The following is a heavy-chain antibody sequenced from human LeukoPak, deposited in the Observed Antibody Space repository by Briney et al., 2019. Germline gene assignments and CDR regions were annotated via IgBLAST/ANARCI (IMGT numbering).Heavy chain of an antibody. CDR1: GGSISSYY. CDR3: ARLWRSSGWYFLDY. J-gene: IGHJ4*02. D-gene: IGHD6-19*01. Sequence: SETLSLTCTVSGGSISSYYWSWIRQPPGKGLEWVGYIYYSGSTNYNPSLKSRVTISVDTSKNQFSLKLSSVTAADTAVYYGARLWRSSGWYFLDYWGQGTLVTVSS. CDR2: IYYSGST. V-gene: IGHV4-59*08.